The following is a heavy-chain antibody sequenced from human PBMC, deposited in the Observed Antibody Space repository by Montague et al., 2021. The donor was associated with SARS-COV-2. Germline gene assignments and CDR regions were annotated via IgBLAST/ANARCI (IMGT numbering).Heavy chain of an antibody. D-gene: IGHD1-1*01. CDR3: SRGYKFGPFDL. Sequence: SLRLSCAASGFTFDDYGMSWVRQAPGKGLEWVSGITRNGDSTGYGDSMKGRFTISRDNPKNYLYLQMNSLTAEDTALYYFSRGYKFGPFDLWGRGTLITVSS. CDR1: GFTFDDYG. V-gene: IGHV3-20*04. CDR2: ITRNGDST. J-gene: IGHJ4*02.